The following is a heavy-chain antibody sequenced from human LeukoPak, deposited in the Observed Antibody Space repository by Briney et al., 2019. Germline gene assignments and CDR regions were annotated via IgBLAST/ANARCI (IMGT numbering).Heavy chain of an antibody. CDR2: INPNSGGT. V-gene: IGHV1-2*06. CDR1: GYTFTGDY. J-gene: IGHJ4*02. Sequence: ASVKVSCKASGYTFTGDYMHWVRQAPGQGLEWMGRINPNSGGTSYAQKFQGRVTMTRDTSISTAYMELSRLRSDDTAVYYCARESPTMVVTPDYWGQGTLVTVSS. CDR3: ARESPTMVVTPDY. D-gene: IGHD4-23*01.